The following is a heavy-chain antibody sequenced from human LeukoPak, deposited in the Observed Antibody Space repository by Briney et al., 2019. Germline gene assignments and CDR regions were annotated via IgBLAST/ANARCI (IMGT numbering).Heavy chain of an antibody. CDR2: IYSGGTT. CDR1: GFTVSSNY. D-gene: IGHD3-10*01. V-gene: IGHV3-53*01. CDR3: ARDTSGIGMDV. Sequence: GGSLRLSCAASGFTVSSNYMSWVRQAPGKGLEWVSLIYSGGTTHYADSVKGRFTISRDNSKNTLYLEINSLRAEDTAVYYCARDTSGIGMDVWGQGTTVTVSS. J-gene: IGHJ6*02.